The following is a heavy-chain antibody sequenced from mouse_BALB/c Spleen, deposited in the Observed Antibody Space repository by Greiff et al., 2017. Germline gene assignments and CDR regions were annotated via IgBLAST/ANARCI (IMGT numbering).Heavy chain of an antibody. J-gene: IGHJ2*01. CDR3: ARSYYGSSYFDY. V-gene: IGHV2-2*02. CDR1: GFSLTSYG. Sequence: QVHVKQSGPGLVQPSQSLSITCTVSGFSLTSYGVHWVRQSPGKGLEWLGVIWSGGSTDYNAAFISRLSISKDNSKSHVFFKMNSLQANDTAIYYCARSYYGSSYFDYWGQGTTLTVSS. CDR2: IWSGGST. D-gene: IGHD1-1*01.